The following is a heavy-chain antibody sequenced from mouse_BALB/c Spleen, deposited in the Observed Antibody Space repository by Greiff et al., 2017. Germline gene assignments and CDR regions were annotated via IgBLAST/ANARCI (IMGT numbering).Heavy chain of an antibody. Sequence: EVKLMESGGDLVKPGGSLKLSCAASGFTFSSYGMSWVRQTPDKRLEWVATISSGGSYTYYPDSVKGRFTISRDNAKNTLYLQMSSLKSEDTAMYYCARHALYFDVWGAGTTVTVSS. CDR2: ISSGGSYT. CDR3: ARHALYFDV. V-gene: IGHV5-6*01. J-gene: IGHJ1*01. CDR1: GFTFSSYG.